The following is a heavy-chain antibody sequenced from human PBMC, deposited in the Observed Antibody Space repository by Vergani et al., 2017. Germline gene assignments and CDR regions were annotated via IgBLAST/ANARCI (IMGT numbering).Heavy chain of an antibody. CDR1: GYTFTGYY. Sequence: QVQLVQSGAEVKKPGASVKVSCKASGYTFTGYYMHWVRQAPGQGLEWMGWINPNSGGTNYAQKFQGRVTMTRDTSISTAYMELSRLRSDDTAVYYCARDLITMVRGVIKKVGAHPGYWGQGTLVTVSS. CDR2: INPNSGGT. CDR3: ARDLITMVRGVIKKVGAHPGY. D-gene: IGHD3-10*01. V-gene: IGHV1-2*02. J-gene: IGHJ4*02.